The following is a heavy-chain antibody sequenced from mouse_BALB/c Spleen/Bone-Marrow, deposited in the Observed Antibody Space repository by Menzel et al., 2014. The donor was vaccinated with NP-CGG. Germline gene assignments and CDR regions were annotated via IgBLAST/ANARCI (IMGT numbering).Heavy chain of an antibody. Sequence: QVQLKQPGAELVMPGASVKMSCKASGYTFTDYWMHWVKQRPGQGLEWIGTIDTSDSFTIYNQNFKGKATLTVDESSTTAYMQLSSLTSEDSAVYYCVRGYGNDAMDYWGQGTSVAVSS. D-gene: IGHD2-10*02. CDR1: GYTFTDYW. CDR2: IDTSDSFT. V-gene: IGHV1-69*01. J-gene: IGHJ4*01. CDR3: VRGYGNDAMDY.